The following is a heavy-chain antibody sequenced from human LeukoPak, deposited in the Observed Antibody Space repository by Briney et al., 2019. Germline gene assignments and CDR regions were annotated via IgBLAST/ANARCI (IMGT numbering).Heavy chain of an antibody. J-gene: IGHJ6*02. CDR3: ARTLRGSYYYYYYGMDV. V-gene: IGHV3-23*01. CDR2: ISGSGGST. CDR1: GGSISSYY. Sequence: ETLSLTCTVSGGSISSYYWSWVRQAPGKGLEWVSAISGSGGSTYYTDSVKGRFTISRDNSKNTLYLQMNSLRAEDTAVYYCARTLRGSYYYYYYGMDVWGQGTTVTVSS. D-gene: IGHD1-26*01.